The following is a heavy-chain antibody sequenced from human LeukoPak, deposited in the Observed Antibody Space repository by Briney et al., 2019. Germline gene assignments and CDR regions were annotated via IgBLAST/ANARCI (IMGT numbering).Heavy chain of an antibody. D-gene: IGHD3-3*01. J-gene: IGHJ6*02. CDR1: GFTFSSYA. CDR2: ISYDGSNK. Sequence: GGSLRLSCAASGFTFSSYAMHWVRQAPGKGLEWVAVISYDGSNKYYADSVKGRFTISRDNSKNTLYPQMNSLRAEDTAVYYCARDWTSITIFGVVITPPSMDVWGQGTTVTVSS. CDR3: ARDWTSITIFGVVITPPSMDV. V-gene: IGHV3-30*04.